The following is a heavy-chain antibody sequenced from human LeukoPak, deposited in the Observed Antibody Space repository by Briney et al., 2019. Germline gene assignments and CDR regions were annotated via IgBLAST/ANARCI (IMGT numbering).Heavy chain of an antibody. CDR2: RNPNSGNT. CDR1: GYTFTSYD. J-gene: IGHJ6*03. D-gene: IGHD2-2*01. V-gene: IGHV1-8*01. Sequence: ASVKVSCKASGYTFTSYDINWVRQATGQGLEWMGWRNPNSGNTGYAQKFQGRVTMTRNTSISTAYMELSSLRSEDTAVYYCARYCSSTSCHDYYYYYMDVWGKGTTVTVSS. CDR3: ARYCSSTSCHDYYYYYMDV.